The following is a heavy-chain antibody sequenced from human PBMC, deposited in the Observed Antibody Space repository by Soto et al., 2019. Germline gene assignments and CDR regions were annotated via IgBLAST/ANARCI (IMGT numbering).Heavy chain of an antibody. Sequence: PSETLSLTGTVSGGSISQFYWSWVRQPPGKGLEWIGYISHSGSTYYNPSLESRVTISVDRSKNQFSLKLSSVTAADTAVYYCARGMSGIQLWFPHYFDYWGQGTLVTVSS. V-gene: IGHV4-59*04. CDR2: ISHSGST. CDR3: ARGMSGIQLWFPHYFDY. J-gene: IGHJ4*02. CDR1: GGSISQFY. D-gene: IGHD5-18*01.